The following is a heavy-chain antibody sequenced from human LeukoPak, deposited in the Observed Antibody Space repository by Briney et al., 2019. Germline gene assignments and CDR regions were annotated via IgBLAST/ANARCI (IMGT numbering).Heavy chain of an antibody. CDR3: ARDRIVVVTATLDY. CDR2: ISYDGSNK. D-gene: IGHD2-21*02. CDR1: GFTFSSYA. Sequence: GRSLRLSCAASGFTFSSYAMHWVRQAPGKGLEWVAVISYDGSNKYYADSVKGRFTISRDNSKNTLYLQMNSLRAEDTAVYYCARDRIVVVTATLDYWGQGTLVTVSS. V-gene: IGHV3-30-3*01. J-gene: IGHJ4*02.